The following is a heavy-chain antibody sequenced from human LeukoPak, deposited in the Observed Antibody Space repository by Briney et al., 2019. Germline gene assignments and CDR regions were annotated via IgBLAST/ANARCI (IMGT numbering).Heavy chain of an antibody. Sequence: GSLRLSCSASGFTLTNYLMHWVRPAPGGGLVWVSRINTDGTNTIYADSVRGRFTVSRDNAKNTLYLQMDSLRAEDTAVYYCARDRGINWFDPWGQGTLVAVSS. CDR3: ARDRGINWFDP. CDR2: INTDGTNT. J-gene: IGHJ5*02. CDR1: GFTLTNYL. D-gene: IGHD3-16*01. V-gene: IGHV3-74*01.